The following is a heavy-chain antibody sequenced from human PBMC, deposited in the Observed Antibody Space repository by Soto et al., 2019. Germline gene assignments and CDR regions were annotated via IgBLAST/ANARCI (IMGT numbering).Heavy chain of an antibody. CDR3: ARDEAAQYYFDY. Sequence: HPGGSLRLSCAASGYSISTYWMSWVRQAPGKGLEWVANVKQDGSEEYYVDSVKGRFTISRDNAKNTLYLQMNSLRAEDTAVYYCARDEAAQYYFDYWGQGTLVTVSS. D-gene: IGHD6-13*01. J-gene: IGHJ4*02. CDR2: VKQDGSEE. CDR1: GYSISTYW. V-gene: IGHV3-7*01.